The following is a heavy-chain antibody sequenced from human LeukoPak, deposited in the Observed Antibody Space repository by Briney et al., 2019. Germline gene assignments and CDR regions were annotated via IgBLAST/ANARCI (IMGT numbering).Heavy chain of an antibody. J-gene: IGHJ5*02. V-gene: IGHV3-30*18. CDR2: ISYDGSNK. CDR1: GFTFSSYG. D-gene: IGHD3-22*01. CDR3: AKASYYYDSSGYSKSWFDP. Sequence: PGRSLRLSCAASGFTFSSYGMHWVRQAPGKGLEWVAVISYDGSNKYYADSVKGRFTISRDNSKNTLYLQMNSLRAEDMAVYYCAKASYYYDSSGYSKSWFDPWGQGTLVTVSS.